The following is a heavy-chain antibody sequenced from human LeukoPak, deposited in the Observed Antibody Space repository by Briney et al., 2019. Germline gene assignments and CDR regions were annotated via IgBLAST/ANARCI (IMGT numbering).Heavy chain of an antibody. D-gene: IGHD3-10*01. J-gene: IGHJ3*02. CDR1: GYTFTSYY. CDR2: INPSGGST. CDR3: ARHRITTLPGERDDAFDI. Sequence: ASVKVSCKAPGYTFTSYYIHWVRQAPGQGLEWMGIINPSGGSTTYAQKFQGRVTMTRDASTSTVYMELSSLRPEDTAVYYCARHRITTLPGERDDAFDIWGQGTMVTVSS. V-gene: IGHV1-46*01.